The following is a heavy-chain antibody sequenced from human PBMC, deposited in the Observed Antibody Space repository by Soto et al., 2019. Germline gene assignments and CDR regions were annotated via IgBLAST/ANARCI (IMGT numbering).Heavy chain of an antibody. CDR2: ISAYNGNT. J-gene: IGHJ5*02. CDR3: ARTIAAAGTSRSMRVDWFDP. D-gene: IGHD6-13*01. CDR1: GYTFTSYG. V-gene: IGHV1-18*01. Sequence: GASVKVCCKASGYTFTSYGISWVRQAPGQGLEWMGWISAYNGNTNYAQKLQGRVTMTTDTSTSTAYMELRSLRSDDTAVYYCARTIAAAGTSRSMRVDWFDPWGQGTLVTVSS.